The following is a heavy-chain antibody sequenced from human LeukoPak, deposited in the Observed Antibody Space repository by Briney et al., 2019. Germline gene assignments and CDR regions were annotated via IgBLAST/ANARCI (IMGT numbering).Heavy chain of an antibody. CDR1: GGTFSSYA. J-gene: IGHJ4*02. CDR2: IIPIFGTA. D-gene: IGHD3-10*01. Sequence: SVKVSCKASGGTFSSYAISWVRQAPGQGLEWMGGIIPIFGTANYAQKFRGRVTITTDESTSTAYMELSSLRSEDTAVYYCARADGSGSYYKHWGQGTLVTVSS. CDR3: ARADGSGSYYKH. V-gene: IGHV1-69*05.